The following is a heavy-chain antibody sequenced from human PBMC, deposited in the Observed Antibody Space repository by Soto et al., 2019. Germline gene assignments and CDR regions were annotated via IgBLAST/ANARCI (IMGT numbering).Heavy chain of an antibody. CDR3: ARAGHYYDSSGYAN. J-gene: IGHJ4*02. V-gene: IGHV1-18*01. CDR1: GYSFATSG. Sequence: QVKLVQSGTEVKKPGASMKVSCKASGYSFATSGMSWVRQAPGQGLEWMGWISAYNGHTNYEQKLQDRVTMTTDTSTSTAYLELRSLRSDDTAVYYCARAGHYYDSSGYANWGQGTLVTVSS. D-gene: IGHD3-22*01. CDR2: ISAYNGHT.